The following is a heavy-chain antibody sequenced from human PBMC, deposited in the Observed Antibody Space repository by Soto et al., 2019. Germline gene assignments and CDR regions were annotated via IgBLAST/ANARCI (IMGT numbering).Heavy chain of an antibody. CDR2: IWYDGSNK. V-gene: IGHV3-33*01. CDR3: AREINIPGYYFDY. Sequence: GGSLILSCAASGFTFSGYGMHWVRQAPGKGLEWVAVIWYDGSNKYYADSVKGRFTISRDNSKNTLYLQMNSLRAEDTAVYYCAREINIPGYYFDYWGQGTLVTVSS. CDR1: GFTFSGYG. D-gene: IGHD3-16*01. J-gene: IGHJ4*02.